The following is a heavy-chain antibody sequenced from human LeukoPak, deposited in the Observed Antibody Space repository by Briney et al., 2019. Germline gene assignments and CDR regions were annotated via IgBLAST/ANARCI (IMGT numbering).Heavy chain of an antibody. Sequence: SETLSLTCAVYGGSFSGDYWSWIRQPPGKGLEWIGESNHSGNTNYNPSLKSRVTISVDTSQKQFSLRLTSVTAADTAVYYCARGRYLTTLGGAAAGFLDSWGQGTLVTVSS. CDR3: ARGRYLTTLGGAAAGFLDS. CDR1: GGSFSGDY. CDR2: SNHSGNT. D-gene: IGHD6-13*01. V-gene: IGHV4-34*01. J-gene: IGHJ4*02.